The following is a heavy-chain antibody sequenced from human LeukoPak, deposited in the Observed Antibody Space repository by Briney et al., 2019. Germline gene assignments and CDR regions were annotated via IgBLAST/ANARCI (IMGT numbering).Heavy chain of an antibody. CDR2: ISWNSGSI. Sequence: GGSLRLSCAVSGFTFDDYAIYWVRQAPGKGLEWLSYISWNSGSIGYADSVKGRFTIFRDNAKNSLYLQMNSLRAEDTAVYYCARGRTFGDFWSGYYYYYYMDVWGKGTTVTVSS. D-gene: IGHD3-3*01. CDR3: ARGRTFGDFWSGYYYYYYMDV. CDR1: GFTFDDYA. J-gene: IGHJ6*03. V-gene: IGHV3-9*01.